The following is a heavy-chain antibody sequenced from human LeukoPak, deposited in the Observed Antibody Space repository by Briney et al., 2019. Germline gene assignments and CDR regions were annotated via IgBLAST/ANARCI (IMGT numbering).Heavy chain of an antibody. CDR3: ARCNRGGITIFGVPTPGGCYFDY. V-gene: IGHV1-18*01. CDR1: GYTFTSYG. CDR2: ISAYNGNT. D-gene: IGHD3-3*01. J-gene: IGHJ4*02. Sequence: ASVKVSCKASGYTFTSYGISWVRQAPGQGLEWMGWISAYNGNTNYAQKFQGRVTITADKSTSTAYMELSSLRSEDTAVYYCARCNRGGITIFGVPTPGGCYFDYWGQGTLVTVSS.